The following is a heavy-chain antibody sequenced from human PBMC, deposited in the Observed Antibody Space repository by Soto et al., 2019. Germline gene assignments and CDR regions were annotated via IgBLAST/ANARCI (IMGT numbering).Heavy chain of an antibody. CDR1: GFTFSDYY. CDR3: ARYRITIFGVVIIRGAFDI. D-gene: IGHD3-3*01. CDR2: ISSSGSTI. V-gene: IGHV3-11*01. J-gene: IGHJ3*02. Sequence: GGSLRLSCAASGFTFSDYYMSWIRQAPGKGLEWVSYISSSGSTIYYADSVKGRFTISRDNAKNSLYLQMNSLRAEDTAVYYCARYRITIFGVVIIRGAFDIWGQGTMVTVSS.